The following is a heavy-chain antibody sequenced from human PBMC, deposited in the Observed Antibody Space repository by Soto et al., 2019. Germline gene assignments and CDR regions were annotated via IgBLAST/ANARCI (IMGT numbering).Heavy chain of an antibody. J-gene: IGHJ6*02. D-gene: IGHD1-7*01. CDR2: ICHTGISRYTPST. CDR3: ARGELAFFYYGLDV. Sequence: ETQSLTWSACVVSSTSFNRNWVWRTEGKGLGWIAYICHTGISRYTPSTSYNPSLSRRVTMSVVTSNRLFSLKLTSVNAADTAVYYCARGELAFFYYGLDVWGQGITVTVSS. V-gene: IGHV4-59*01. CDR1: VVSSTSFN.